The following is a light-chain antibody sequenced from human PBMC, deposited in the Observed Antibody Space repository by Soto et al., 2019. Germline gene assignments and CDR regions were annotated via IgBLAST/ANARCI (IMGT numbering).Light chain of an antibody. CDR3: SSYTTITTYV. V-gene: IGLV2-14*03. CDR1: SRDVGAYNH. Sequence: QSALTQPASVSGSPGQSITISCTGTSRDVGAYNHVSWYQHHPGKAPKLMIFDVSNRPSGVSNRFSGSKSGNTASLTISGLQAEDEADYYCSSYTTITTYVFGTGTKVTVL. J-gene: IGLJ1*01. CDR2: DVS.